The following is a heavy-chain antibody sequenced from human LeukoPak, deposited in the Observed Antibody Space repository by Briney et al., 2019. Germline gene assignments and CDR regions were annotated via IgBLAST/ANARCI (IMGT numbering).Heavy chain of an antibody. Sequence: SETLSLTCTVSGYSISSGYYWGWIRQRPGQGLEWIGRIYQSGSTYYNPSVKSRVTISVETAKNHVYVKLSSLTAADTAVYYCARGYYFTRYFHPWGQGTLVTVSS. J-gene: IGHJ5*02. CDR2: IYQSGST. CDR3: ARGYYFTRYFHP. V-gene: IGHV4-38-2*02. CDR1: GYSISSGYY. D-gene: IGHD3-22*01.